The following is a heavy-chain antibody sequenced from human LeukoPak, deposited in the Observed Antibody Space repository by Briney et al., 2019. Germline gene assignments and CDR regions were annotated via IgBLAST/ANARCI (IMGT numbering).Heavy chain of an antibody. J-gene: IGHJ3*02. V-gene: IGHV4-59*01. CDR3: GRTRIPSAFDI. CDR2: IYYRGST. CDR1: GGSFSSYY. Sequence: SETLSLTCTVSGGSFSSYYWSWIRQPPGKGLEWIGYIYYRGSTNYNPSLKSRGTISVDTSKSQFSLKLSSVNAADTAVYYCGRTRIPSAFDIWGQGTMVTVSS. D-gene: IGHD3-3*01.